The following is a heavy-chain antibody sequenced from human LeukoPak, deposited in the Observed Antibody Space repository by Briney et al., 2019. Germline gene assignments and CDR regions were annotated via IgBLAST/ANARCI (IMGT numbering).Heavy chain of an antibody. CDR2: INHSGST. J-gene: IGHJ4*02. Sequence: PSGTLSLTCAVYGVAFSGYYWSWLRQPPGEGLEWSGEINHSGSTNYNPSLKSRVTISVDTSKNQCSLNLSAVTAAGTAVYYCARGGGMVYASMDYWGQGTLVTVSS. D-gene: IGHD2-8*01. CDR1: GVAFSGYY. CDR3: ARGGGMVYASMDY. V-gene: IGHV4-34*01.